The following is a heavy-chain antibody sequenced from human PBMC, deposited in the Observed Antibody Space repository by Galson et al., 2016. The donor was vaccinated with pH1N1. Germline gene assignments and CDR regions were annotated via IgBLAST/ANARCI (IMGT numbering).Heavy chain of an antibody. CDR1: GYTFNRYG. D-gene: IGHD3-3*01. Sequence: SVKVSCKASGYTFNRYGISWVRQAHGQGLEWMGWISAYTGDTNFAQKFQGRVTMTTDTSTSTAYMELRSLRSDDTAVYYCARDKPRRVVIIPPSYYYGMDVWGQGTTVTVSS. V-gene: IGHV1-18*01. CDR3: ARDKPRRVVIIPPSYYYGMDV. CDR2: ISAYTGDT. J-gene: IGHJ6*02.